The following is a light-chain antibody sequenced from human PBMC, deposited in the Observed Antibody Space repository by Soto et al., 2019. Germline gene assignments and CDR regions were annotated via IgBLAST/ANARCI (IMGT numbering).Light chain of an antibody. CDR1: QSVSSY. CDR2: DAS. Sequence: EIVMTQSPATLPVSPGERATLSCRASQSVSSYLAWYQQKPGQAPRLLIYDASNRATGIPARFSGSGSGTDFTLTISSLQPEDFATYYCQQSYSTPWTFGQGTKVDIK. CDR3: QQSYSTPWT. V-gene: IGKV3D-15*01. J-gene: IGKJ1*01.